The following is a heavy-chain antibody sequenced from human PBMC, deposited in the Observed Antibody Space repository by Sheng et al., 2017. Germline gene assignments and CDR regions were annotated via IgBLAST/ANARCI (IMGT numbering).Heavy chain of an antibody. D-gene: IGHD3-22*01. CDR3: ARHWPRYDYDSRGVDY. J-gene: IGHJ4*02. V-gene: IGHV4-34*01. CDR2: INHSGST. Sequence: QVQLQQWGAGLLKPSETLSLTCAVYGGSFSGYYWSWIRQPPGKGLEWIGEINHSGSTNYNPSLKSRVTISVDTSKNQFSLKLSSVTAADTAVYYCARHWPRYDYDSRGVDYWGQGTLVTVSS. CDR1: GGSFSGYY.